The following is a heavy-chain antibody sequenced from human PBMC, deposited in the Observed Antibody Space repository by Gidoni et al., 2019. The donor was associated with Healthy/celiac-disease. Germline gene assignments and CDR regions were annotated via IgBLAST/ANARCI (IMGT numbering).Heavy chain of an antibody. V-gene: IGHV1-2*02. CDR2: INPNSGGT. CDR3: ARLGYCSSTSCQPPDY. Sequence: QLQLVQSGSAAKKPGASVKVSCKASAYTFTGYYMHWVRQAPGQGLEWMGWINPNSGGTNYAQKFQGRVTMTRDTSISTAYMELSRLRSDDTAVYYCARLGYCSSTSCQPPDYWGQGTLVTVSS. CDR1: AYTFTGYY. D-gene: IGHD2-2*01. J-gene: IGHJ4*02.